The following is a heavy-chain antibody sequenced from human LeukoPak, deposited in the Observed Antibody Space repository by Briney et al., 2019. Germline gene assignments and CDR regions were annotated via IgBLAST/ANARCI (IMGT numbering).Heavy chain of an antibody. V-gene: IGHV3-30*18. CDR2: ISYDGSNK. D-gene: IGHD3-16*02. J-gene: IGHJ4*02. CDR1: GFTFSSYG. Sequence: PGRSLRLSCAASGFTFSSYGMHWVRQAPGKGLEWVAVISYDGSNKYYADSVKGRFTISRDNSKNTLYLQMNSLRAEDTAVYYCAKDQAITFGGVIANWGQGTLVTVSS. CDR3: AKDQAITFGGVIAN.